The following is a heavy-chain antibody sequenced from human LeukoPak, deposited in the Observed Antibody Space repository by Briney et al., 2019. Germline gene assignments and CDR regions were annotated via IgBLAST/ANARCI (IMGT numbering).Heavy chain of an antibody. J-gene: IGHJ4*02. CDR3: ARHQRGSCTSTSCYEFDN. D-gene: IGHD2-2*01. Sequence: PSETLSLTCTVSGGSLSRYYWSWIRQPPGKGLEWIAYIYYSGNTNYNPSLKGRVTISIDTSKNQFSLILSSVTAADTAVYYCARHQRGSCTSTSCYEFDNWGQGTLVTVSS. CDR2: IYYSGNT. V-gene: IGHV4-59*08. CDR1: GGSLSRYY.